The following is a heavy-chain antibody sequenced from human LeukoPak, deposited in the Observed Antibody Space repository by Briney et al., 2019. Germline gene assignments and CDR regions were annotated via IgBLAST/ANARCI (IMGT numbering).Heavy chain of an antibody. D-gene: IGHD4-11*01. CDR2: INWNGGST. Sequence: GGSLRLSCAASGFTFDDYGMSWVRQAPGKGPEWVSGINWNGGSTGYADSVKGRFTISRDNAKNSLYLQMNSLRAEDTALYHCARVAPTTVTTFPYYDYWGQGTLVTVSS. J-gene: IGHJ4*02. CDR1: GFTFDDYG. CDR3: ARVAPTTVTTFPYYDY. V-gene: IGHV3-20*01.